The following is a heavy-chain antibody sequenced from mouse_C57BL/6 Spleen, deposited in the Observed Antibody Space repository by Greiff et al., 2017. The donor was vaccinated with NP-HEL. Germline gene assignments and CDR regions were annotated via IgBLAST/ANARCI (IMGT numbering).Heavy chain of an antibody. D-gene: IGHD2-3*01. CDR3: ARRSYDGYYGY. J-gene: IGHJ2*01. CDR1: GYTFTSSW. V-gene: IGHV1-69*01. Sequence: QVQLQQPGAELVMPGASVKLSCKASGYTFTSSWMHWVKQRPGQGLEWIGEIDPSDSSTNYNQKFKGKATLTVDKSSSTAYMQLSSLTSEDSAVYYCARRSYDGYYGYWGQGTTLTVSS. CDR2: IDPSDSST.